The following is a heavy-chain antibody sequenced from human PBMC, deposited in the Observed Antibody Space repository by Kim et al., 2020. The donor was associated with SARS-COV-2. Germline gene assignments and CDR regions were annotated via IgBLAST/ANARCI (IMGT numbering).Heavy chain of an antibody. D-gene: IGHD6-19*01. CDR3: AAVAEAGHNAFDI. V-gene: IGHV3-30*07. J-gene: IGHJ3*02. Sequence: YEASGKGRFTIPRYKAKNTLYLQRNSLRVEDRAVYYCAAVAEAGHNAFDIWGQGTMVTVSS.